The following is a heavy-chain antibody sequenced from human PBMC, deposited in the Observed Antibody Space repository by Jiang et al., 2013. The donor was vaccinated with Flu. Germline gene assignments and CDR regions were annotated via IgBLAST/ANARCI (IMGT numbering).Heavy chain of an antibody. V-gene: IGHV3-49*04. CDR3: TRDMATIDY. J-gene: IGHJ4*02. Sequence: QLVESGGGLVQPGRSLRLSCTASGFTFGDYAMSWVRQAPGKGLEWVGFIRSKAYGGTTEYAASVKGRFTISRDDSKGIAYLQMNSLKTEDTAVYYCTRDMATIDYWGQGTLVTVSS. CDR2: IRSKAYGGTT. CDR1: GFTFGDYA. D-gene: IGHD5-24*01.